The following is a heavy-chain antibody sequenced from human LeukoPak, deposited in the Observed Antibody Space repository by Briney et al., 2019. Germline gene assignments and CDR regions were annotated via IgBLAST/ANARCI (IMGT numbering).Heavy chain of an antibody. CDR1: GYTFSGHY. V-gene: IGHV1-2*02. CDR3: ARGRIHSWSDAFDI. CDR2: INSNSGGT. D-gene: IGHD5-18*01. Sequence: ASVKVSCKASGYTFSGHYMHWVRQAPGQWLEWMGWINSNSGGTKYAQKFQGSVIMTRDTSISTAYMELSRLKSDDTAVYYCARGRIHSWSDAFDIWGQGTTVTVSS. J-gene: IGHJ3*02.